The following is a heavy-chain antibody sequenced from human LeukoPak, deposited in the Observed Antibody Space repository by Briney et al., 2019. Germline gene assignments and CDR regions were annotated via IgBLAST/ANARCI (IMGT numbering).Heavy chain of an antibody. D-gene: IGHD4-17*01. J-gene: IGHJ4*02. Sequence: SETLSLTCTMSGDSTNTYFWSWIRQPPGKGLVWIGYIYYTGTTNYNPSLKSRVTISVDTSKNQFSLRLSSVTAADTAVYYCASKSSDHGELRFDYWGQGTLVTVSS. CDR3: ASKSSDHGELRFDY. CDR2: IYYTGTT. V-gene: IGHV4-59*01. CDR1: GDSTNTYF.